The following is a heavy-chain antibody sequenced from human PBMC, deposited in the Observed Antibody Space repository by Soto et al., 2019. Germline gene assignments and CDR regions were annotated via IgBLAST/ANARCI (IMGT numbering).Heavy chain of an antibody. V-gene: IGHV3-53*04. CDR2: LHSGGDT. Sequence: EVQLVESGGGLVQPGGSLRLSCAASGIPVSSNYMTWVCQAPGKGLEWVSVLHSGGDTYYANSVKGRFTISRHDSTNTLFLQMNSLTAEDTAVYYCARDGPYYYASRMDVWGQGTTVTVSS. J-gene: IGHJ6*02. CDR3: ARDGPYYYASRMDV. CDR1: GIPVSSNY. D-gene: IGHD3-10*01.